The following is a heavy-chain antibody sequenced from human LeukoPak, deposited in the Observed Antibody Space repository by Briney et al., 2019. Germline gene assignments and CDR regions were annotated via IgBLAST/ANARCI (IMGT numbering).Heavy chain of an antibody. CDR2: ISSSGSTI. CDR1: GFTFSSYS. J-gene: IGHJ4*02. V-gene: IGHV3-48*04. Sequence: GGSLRLSCAASGFTFSSYSMNWVRQAPGKGLEWVSYISSSGSTIYYADSVKGRFTISRDNAKNSLYLQMNSLRAEDTAVYYCARDYEGYCSGGSCRPFDYWGQGTLVTVSS. CDR3: ARDYEGYCSGGSCRPFDY. D-gene: IGHD2-15*01.